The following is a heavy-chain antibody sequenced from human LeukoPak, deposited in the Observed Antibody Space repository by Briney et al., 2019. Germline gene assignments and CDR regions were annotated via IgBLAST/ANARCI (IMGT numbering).Heavy chain of an antibody. V-gene: IGHV4-31*03. CDR2: IYYSGST. CDR3: ARVRVTVTTFRYFYHGMDV. CDR1: GGSISSGGYY. Sequence: SETLSLTCTVSGGSISSGGYYWSWIRQHPGKGLEWIGYIYYSGSTYYNPSLKSRVTISVDTSKNQFSLKLSSVTAADTAVYYCARVRVTVTTFRYFYHGMDVWGQGTTVTVSS. J-gene: IGHJ6*02. D-gene: IGHD4-17*01.